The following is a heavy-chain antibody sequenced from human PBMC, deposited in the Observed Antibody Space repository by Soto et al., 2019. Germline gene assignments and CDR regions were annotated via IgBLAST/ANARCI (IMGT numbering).Heavy chain of an antibody. V-gene: IGHV5-51*03. Sequence: QLVQSGAAVKEPGESLKIACKGSGFSFTTYWSAWVRQMPGKGLERMGIIYPGDSKTTYSPSFQGQVTISADKSISTAYLQWSSMKASDTAMYYCARDLDDGCNSEASDVWGQGTMVTVSS. D-gene: IGHD4-4*01. CDR3: ARDLDDGCNSEASDV. J-gene: IGHJ3*01. CDR2: IYPGDSKT. CDR1: GFSFTTYW.